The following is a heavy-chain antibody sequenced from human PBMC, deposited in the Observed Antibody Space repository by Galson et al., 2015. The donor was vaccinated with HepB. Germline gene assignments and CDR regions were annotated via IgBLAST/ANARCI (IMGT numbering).Heavy chain of an antibody. D-gene: IGHD3-3*01. CDR2: ISYDGSNK. V-gene: IGHV3-30*18. J-gene: IGHJ5*02. CDR1: GFTFSSYG. Sequence: SLRLSCAASGFTFSSYGMHWVRQAPGKGLEWVAVISYDGSNKYYADSVKGRFTISRDNSKNTLYLQMNSLRAEDTAVYYRAKVRYRSVRFLEWLGANWFDPWGQGTLVTVSS. CDR3: AKVRYRSVRFLEWLGANWFDP.